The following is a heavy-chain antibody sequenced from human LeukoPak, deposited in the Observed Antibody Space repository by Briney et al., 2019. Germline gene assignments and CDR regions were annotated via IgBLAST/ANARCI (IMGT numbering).Heavy chain of an antibody. CDR2: INHSGST. D-gene: IGHD6-6*01. V-gene: IGHV4-34*01. Sequence: SETLSLTCAVYGGSFSGYYWSWIRQPPGKGLEWIGEINHSGSTNYNPSLKSRVTISVDKSKSQFSLNLTSVTAADTAVYYCAAYSRSAGTFDIWGQGTMVTVSS. CDR3: AAYSRSAGTFDI. CDR1: GGSFSGYY. J-gene: IGHJ3*02.